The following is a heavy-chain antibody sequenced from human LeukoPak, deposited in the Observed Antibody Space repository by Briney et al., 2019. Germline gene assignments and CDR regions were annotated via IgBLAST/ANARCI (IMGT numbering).Heavy chain of an antibody. CDR2: IIPIFGTA. V-gene: IGHV1-69*05. CDR1: GGTFSSYA. Sequence: SGKVSCKASGGTFSSYAISWVRQAPGQGLEWMGGIIPIFGTANYAQKFQGRVTITTDESTSTAYMELSSLRSEDTAVYYCARADDYVWGSYRLMSHYYYYMDVWGKGTTVTVSS. CDR3: ARADDYVWGSYRLMSHYYYYMDV. J-gene: IGHJ6*03. D-gene: IGHD3-16*02.